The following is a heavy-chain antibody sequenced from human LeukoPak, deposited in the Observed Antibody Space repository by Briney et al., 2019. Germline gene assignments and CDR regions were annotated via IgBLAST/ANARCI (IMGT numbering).Heavy chain of an antibody. CDR2: IYYSGTT. D-gene: IGHD3-10*01. CDR3: ARSLGANTWVGNRFDP. Sequence: TSETLSLTCSVSGGSISSPNHDWAWIRQPPGQGLEWIGSIYYSGTTYYNLSLKSRVTLSVDTSQNQFSLKLSSVTAAGTAIYFCARSLGANTWVGNRFDPWGQGTPVIVSP. J-gene: IGHJ5*02. V-gene: IGHV4-39*01. CDR1: GGSISSPNHD.